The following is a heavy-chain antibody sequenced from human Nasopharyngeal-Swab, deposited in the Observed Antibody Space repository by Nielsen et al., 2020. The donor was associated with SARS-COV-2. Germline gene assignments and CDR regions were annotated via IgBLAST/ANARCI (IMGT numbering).Heavy chain of an antibody. CDR3: AREGVDSASDYSEPFDI. J-gene: IGHJ3*02. CDR1: GYTLINND. V-gene: IGHV1-8*01. D-gene: IGHD5-12*01. CDR2: MNPNSETT. Sequence: ASVKVSCKTPGYTLINNDIHWVRQATGQGLEWMGWMNPNSETTGSAQKFQGRVTMTWDTSIRTVYMELSSLRSEDTAVYYCAREGVDSASDYSEPFDIWGQGTMVTVSS.